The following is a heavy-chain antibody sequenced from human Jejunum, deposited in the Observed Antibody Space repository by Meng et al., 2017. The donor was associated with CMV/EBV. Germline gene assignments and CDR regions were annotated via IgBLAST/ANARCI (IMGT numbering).Heavy chain of an antibody. CDR2: IYYGAAT. D-gene: IGHD2-15*01. Sequence: SSGSITSGSYYWGWVRQPPGKGLEWIGTIYYGAATYYNPSLRGRVTMSIDTSKNQLSLKLSSVTAADTAVYYCASLLGVVVVDAPPWGQGTLVTVSS. J-gene: IGHJ5*02. CDR3: ASLLGVVVVDAPP. V-gene: IGHV4-39*07. CDR1: SGSITSGSYY.